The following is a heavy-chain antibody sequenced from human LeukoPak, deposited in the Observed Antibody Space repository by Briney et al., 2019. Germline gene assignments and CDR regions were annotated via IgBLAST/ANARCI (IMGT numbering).Heavy chain of an antibody. CDR3: ARVGDWNDLVY. J-gene: IGHJ4*02. CDR1: GGSLSSYY. Sequence: SETLSLTCTVSGGSLSSYYWSWIRQSPGKGLEWIGYIYYSGSTNYNPSLKSRVTISVDTSKNQFSLKLSSVTAADTAVYYCARVGDWNDLVYWGQGTLVTVSS. V-gene: IGHV4-59*01. D-gene: IGHD1-1*01. CDR2: IYYSGST.